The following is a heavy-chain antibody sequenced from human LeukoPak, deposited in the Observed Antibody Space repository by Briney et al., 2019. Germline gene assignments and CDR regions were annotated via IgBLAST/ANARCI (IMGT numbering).Heavy chain of an antibody. CDR2: ISVSGGTT. CDR3: AKSVVRYCSGGSCYYFDY. V-gene: IGHV3-23*01. J-gene: IGHJ4*02. CDR1: GFTFNSYA. D-gene: IGHD2-15*01. Sequence: GGSLRLSCAASGFTFNSYAMSWVRQAPGKGLEWVAAISVSGGTTYYADSVRGRFTLSTDNSKNTLYLQMSSLRAEDTAVYYCAKSVVRYCSGGSCYYFDYWGQGTLVTVSS.